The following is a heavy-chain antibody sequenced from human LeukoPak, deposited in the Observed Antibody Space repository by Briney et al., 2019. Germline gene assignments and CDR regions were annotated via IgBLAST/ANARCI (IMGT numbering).Heavy chain of an antibody. CDR2: ISSSSSYI. CDR1: GFTFSSYS. D-gene: IGHD4-17*01. V-gene: IGHV3-21*01. J-gene: IGHJ4*02. CDR3: ARDQDYGDYVIAY. Sequence: GGSLRLSCAASGFTFSSYSMNWVRQARGKGLEWVSSISSSSSYIYYADSVKGRFTISRDNAKNSLYLQMNSLRAEDTAVYYCARDQDYGDYVIAYWGQGTLVTVSS.